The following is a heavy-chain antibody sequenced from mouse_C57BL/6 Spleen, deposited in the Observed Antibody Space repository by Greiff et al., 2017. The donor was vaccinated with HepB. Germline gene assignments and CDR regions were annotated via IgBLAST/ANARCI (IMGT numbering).Heavy chain of an antibody. V-gene: IGHV3-6*01. J-gene: IGHJ3*01. CDR1: GYSITSGYY. D-gene: IGHD2-3*01. CDR2: ISYDGSN. Sequence: EVQVVESGPGLVKPSQSLSLTCSVTGYSITSGYYWNWIRQFPGNKLEWMGYISYDGSNNYNPSLKNRISITRDTSKNQFFLKLNSVTTEDTATYYCARDEDDGAWFAYWGQGTLVTVSA. CDR3: ARDEDDGAWFAY.